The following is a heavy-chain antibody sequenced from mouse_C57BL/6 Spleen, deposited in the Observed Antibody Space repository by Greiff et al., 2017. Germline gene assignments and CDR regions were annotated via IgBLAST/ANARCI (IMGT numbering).Heavy chain of an antibody. V-gene: IGHV1-15*01. CDR2: IDPETGGT. Sequence: QVQLQQSGAELVRPGASVTLSCKASGYTFTDYEMHWVKQTPVHGLEWIGAIDPETGGTAYNQKFKGKAILTADKSSSTAYMELRSLTSEDSAVYYCTRDDPYYYGSSYFFDYWGQGTTLTVSS. CDR3: TRDDPYYYGSSYFFDY. CDR1: GYTFTDYE. D-gene: IGHD1-1*01. J-gene: IGHJ2*01.